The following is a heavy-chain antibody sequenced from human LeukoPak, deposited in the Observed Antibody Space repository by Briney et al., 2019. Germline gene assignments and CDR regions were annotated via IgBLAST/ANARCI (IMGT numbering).Heavy chain of an antibody. V-gene: IGHV4-30-4*01. CDR3: ARESNDYGGKKAFDY. CDR2: IHYSGNT. J-gene: IGHJ4*02. CDR1: GGSSRSGDYF. Sequence: PSQTLSLTCAVSGGSSRSGDYFWSWIRQATGKGLEWIGHIHYSGNTYSTPSLKSRVSISVDTSKNQFSLKLSSVTAADTAVYYCARESNDYGGKKAFDYWGQGTLVTVSS. D-gene: IGHD4-23*01.